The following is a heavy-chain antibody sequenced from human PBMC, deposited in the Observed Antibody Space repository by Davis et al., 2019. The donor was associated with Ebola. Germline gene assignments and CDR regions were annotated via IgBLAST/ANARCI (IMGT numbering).Heavy chain of an antibody. D-gene: IGHD1-1*01. J-gene: IGHJ4*02. CDR3: ARGGLEPVDY. V-gene: IGHV3-74*01. Sequence: PSGSLTLSCEASGFTSRSYCMHWVRQAPGNGLVWVSRINPEATTTNYADSVKGRFTISRDNAKSTLYLKMNSLRDEDTAVYYCARGGLEPVDYWGQGTLVTVSS. CDR2: INPEATTT. CDR1: GFTSRSYC.